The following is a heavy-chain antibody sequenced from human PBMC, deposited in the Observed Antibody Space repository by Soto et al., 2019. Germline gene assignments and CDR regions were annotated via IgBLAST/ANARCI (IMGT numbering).Heavy chain of an antibody. Sequence: PGESLKISCQGSGYNFTTYWINWVRQMPGKGLEWMGRIDPGDSYTDYSPSFQGHVTISADKSIRTAYVQWTNLQASDTAMYYCARLHPSHAFNIWGQGTMVTVSS. CDR1: GYNFTTYW. CDR3: ARLHPSHAFNI. J-gene: IGHJ3*02. V-gene: IGHV5-10-1*01. CDR2: IDPGDSYT.